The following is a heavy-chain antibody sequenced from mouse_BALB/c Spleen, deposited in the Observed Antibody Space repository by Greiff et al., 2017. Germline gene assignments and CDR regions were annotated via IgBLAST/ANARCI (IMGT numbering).Heavy chain of an antibody. V-gene: IGHV14-3*02. CDR3: ARRGYGSSFLAY. Sequence: VQLQQSGAELVRSGASVKLSCTASGFNIKDYYMHWVKQRPEQGLEWIGRIDPANGNTKYDPKFQGKATITADTSSNTAYLQLSSLTSEDTAVYYCARRGYGSSFLAYWGQGTLVTVSA. J-gene: IGHJ3*01. CDR1: GFNIKDYY. D-gene: IGHD1-1*01. CDR2: IDPANGNT.